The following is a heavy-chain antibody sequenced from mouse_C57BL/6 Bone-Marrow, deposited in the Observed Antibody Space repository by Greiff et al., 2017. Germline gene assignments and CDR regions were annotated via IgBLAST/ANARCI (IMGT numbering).Heavy chain of an antibody. CDR1: GYTFTNYW. J-gene: IGHJ4*01. CDR2: IYSGGGYT. D-gene: IGHD4-1*01. V-gene: IGHV1-63*01. CDR3: ARETGNAMDY. Sequence: QVQLQQSGAELVRPGTSVKMSCKASGYTFTNYWIGWAKQRPGHGLEWIGDIYSGGGYTNYNEKFKGKVTLTADKSSSTAYMQFSSLTSEDSAIYYCARETGNAMDYWGQGTSVTVSS.